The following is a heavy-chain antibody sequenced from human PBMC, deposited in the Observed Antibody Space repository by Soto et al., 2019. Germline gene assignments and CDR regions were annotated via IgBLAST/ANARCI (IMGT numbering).Heavy chain of an antibody. V-gene: IGHV3-21*04. D-gene: IGHD3-10*01. CDR3: ARGFSAGKGSPPDY. J-gene: IGHJ4*02. Sequence: PGGSLRLSCVASGFTFSNYNMNWVRQAPGKGLEWVSHISGSSIYIHYADSVKGRFTVSRDNSKNTLYLQMNSLRDGDTAVYYCARGFSAGKGSPPDYWGQGTLVTVSS. CDR2: ISGSSIYI. CDR1: GFTFSNYN.